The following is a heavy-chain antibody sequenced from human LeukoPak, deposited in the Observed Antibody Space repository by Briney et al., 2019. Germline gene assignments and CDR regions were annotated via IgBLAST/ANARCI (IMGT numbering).Heavy chain of an antibody. CDR2: IHPSGST. V-gene: IGHV4-34*01. J-gene: IGHJ5*02. CDR1: GGSFSDYY. D-gene: IGHD2-15*01. Sequence: PSETLSLTCTVYGGSFSDYYWGWIRQPPGKGLEWIGEIHPSGSTNYSPSLKSRVTISLDASKNQFSLKLSSVAAADTAVYFCARRLVARNWFDPWGQGTLVTVSS. CDR3: ARRLVARNWFDP.